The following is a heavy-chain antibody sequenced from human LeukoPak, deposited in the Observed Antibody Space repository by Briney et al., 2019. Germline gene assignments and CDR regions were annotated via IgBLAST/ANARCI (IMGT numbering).Heavy chain of an antibody. J-gene: IGHJ6*03. D-gene: IGHD1-26*01. CDR2: IYYTGST. CDR1: GGSISSYY. Sequence: PSETLSLTCTVSGGSISSYYWSWIRQPPGKGLEWIGYIYYTGSTNYNPSLKSRVTLSVDTSKNQFSLKLSSVTAADTAVYYCARVEYSGSQFYYYYYMDVWGKGTTVTVSS. CDR3: ARVEYSGSQFYYYYYMDV. V-gene: IGHV4-59*01.